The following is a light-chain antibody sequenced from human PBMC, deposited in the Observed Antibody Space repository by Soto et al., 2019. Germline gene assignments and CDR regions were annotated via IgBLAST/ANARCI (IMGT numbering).Light chain of an antibody. CDR3: QKYNSAPLT. V-gene: IGKV1-27*01. Sequence: MTQSPATLSVSPGERATLSCRASQSVSSNLAWYQQKPGKVPKVLIYAASTLQSGVPSRFSGSGSGTDFTLTISSLQPEDVATYYCQKYNSAPLTFGGGTKVEIK. CDR1: QSVSSN. CDR2: AAS. J-gene: IGKJ4*01.